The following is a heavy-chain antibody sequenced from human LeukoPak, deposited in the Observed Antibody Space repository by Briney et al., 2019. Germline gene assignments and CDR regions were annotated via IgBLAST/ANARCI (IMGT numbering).Heavy chain of an antibody. V-gene: IGHV1-2*02. Sequence: ASVKVSCKASGYTFIVYYVYWVRQAPGQGLEWMGWINPNSGGTNYAQKFQGRVTMTRDTSISTAYMELSSLTSKDTAVYYCARGPTYSSGWYYFDYWGQGTLVTVSS. J-gene: IGHJ4*02. CDR1: GYTFIVYY. D-gene: IGHD6-13*01. CDR2: INPNSGGT. CDR3: ARGPTYSSGWYYFDY.